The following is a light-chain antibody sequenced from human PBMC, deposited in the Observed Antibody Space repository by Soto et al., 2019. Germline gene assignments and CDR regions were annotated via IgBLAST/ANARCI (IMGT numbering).Light chain of an antibody. V-gene: IGLV1-47*02. CDR2: DND. J-gene: IGLJ2*01. CDR3: ATWDDSLSGVV. CDR1: SSNIGTNY. Sequence: QSVLTQPPSASGTPGQRVTVCCSGSSSNIGTNYVYWYQQVAGTAPKLLMYDNDQRPSGVPDRFSGSKSGTSASLAISGLRSEDEADYYCATWDDSLSGVVFGGGTKLTVL.